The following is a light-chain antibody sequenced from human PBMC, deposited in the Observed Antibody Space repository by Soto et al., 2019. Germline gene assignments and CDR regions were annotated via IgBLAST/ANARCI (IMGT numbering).Light chain of an antibody. CDR3: QSYDSSLSVV. Sequence: QSVLTQPPSVSGAPGQRVTISCTGSSSNIGAGYDVHWYQQLPGTAPKLLIYGNNNRPSGVPDRFSGSKSGTSASLAITGLQAEDEADYYCQSYDSSLSVVFGGETKVTVL. J-gene: IGLJ2*01. V-gene: IGLV1-40*01. CDR2: GNN. CDR1: SSNIGAGYD.